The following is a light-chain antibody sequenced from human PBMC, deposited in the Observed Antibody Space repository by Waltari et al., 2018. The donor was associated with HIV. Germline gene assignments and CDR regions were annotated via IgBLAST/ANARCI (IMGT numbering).Light chain of an antibody. V-gene: IGLV1-40*01. Sequence: QSVLTQPPPVSGAPGQRVPIPCTGTTSTTGAGLNVNCYQQLPGPAPTLLIYGTNNRPSGVPDRFSGSKSGTSASLAITGLQAEDEAEYYCQSYDSSLSGWVVFGGGTKVTVL. J-gene: IGLJ2*01. CDR1: TSTTGAGLN. CDR2: GTN. CDR3: QSYDSSLSGWVV.